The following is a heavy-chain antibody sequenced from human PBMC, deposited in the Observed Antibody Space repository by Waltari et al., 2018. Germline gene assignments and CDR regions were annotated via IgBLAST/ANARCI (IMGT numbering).Heavy chain of an antibody. Sequence: QVQLVQSGAEVKKPGSSVKVSCKASGGTFSSYTISWVRQAPGPGLEWMGRIIPILGIANYAQKFQGRVTITADKSTSTAYMELSSLRSEDTAVYYCARDAPYSSGWAFDYWGQGTLVTVSS. V-gene: IGHV1-69*08. CDR1: GGTFSSYT. J-gene: IGHJ4*02. D-gene: IGHD6-19*01. CDR2: IIPILGIA. CDR3: ARDAPYSSGWAFDY.